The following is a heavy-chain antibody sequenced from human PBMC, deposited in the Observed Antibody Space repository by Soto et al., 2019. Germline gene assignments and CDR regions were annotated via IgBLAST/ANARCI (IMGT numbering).Heavy chain of an antibody. CDR3: ARRDMLTGYVYFDY. Sequence: LGESLKLSCQASGYTFTKYWVGWVRQMPGKGLEWMGIIYPDDSDTRYSPSFQGHVTISADKSISTAYLQWSSLKASDSATYYCARRDMLTGYVYFDYWGQGTQVTVSS. CDR2: IYPDDSDT. J-gene: IGHJ4*02. CDR1: GYTFTKYW. D-gene: IGHD3-9*01. V-gene: IGHV5-51*01.